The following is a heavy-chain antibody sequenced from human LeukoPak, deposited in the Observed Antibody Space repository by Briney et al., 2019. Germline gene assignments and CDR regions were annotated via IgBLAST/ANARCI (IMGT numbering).Heavy chain of an antibody. V-gene: IGHV3-53*01. Sequence: PGGSLRLSCTVSGFTVSSNSMSWVRQAPGKGLEWVSFIYSDNTHYSDSVKGRFTISRDNSKNTLYLQMNSLRAEDTAVYYCAKDYYGSGSYYNDWFDPWGQGTLVTVSS. J-gene: IGHJ5*02. CDR3: AKDYYGSGSYYNDWFDP. CDR1: GFTVSSNS. D-gene: IGHD3-10*01. CDR2: IYSDNT.